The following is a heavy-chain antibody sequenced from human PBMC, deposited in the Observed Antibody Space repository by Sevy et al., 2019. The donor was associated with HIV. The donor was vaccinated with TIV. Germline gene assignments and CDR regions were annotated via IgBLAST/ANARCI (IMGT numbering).Heavy chain of an antibody. CDR1: GFTFSRYW. V-gene: IGHV3-7*01. CDR3: ARAVAGAESF. J-gene: IGHJ4*02. Sequence: GGSLRLSCAASGFTFSRYWMNWVRQAPGKGLEWVANLKQDGSEIYYVDSVKGRFIISRANAKSSVFLQMNSLRAEDTAVYYCARAVAGAESFWGQGTLVTVSS. D-gene: IGHD6-19*01. CDR2: LKQDGSEI.